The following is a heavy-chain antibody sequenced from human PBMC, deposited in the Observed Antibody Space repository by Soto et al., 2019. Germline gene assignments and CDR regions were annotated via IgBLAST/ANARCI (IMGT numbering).Heavy chain of an antibody. CDR3: ARGFGRSSGWYFDY. V-gene: IGHV4-34*01. J-gene: IGHJ4*02. D-gene: IGHD6-19*01. Sequence: SETLSLTCAVYGGSFSGYYWSWIRQPPGKGLEWIGEINHSGSTNYNPSLKSRVTISVDTSKNQFSLKLSSVTAADTAVYYCARGFGRSSGWYFDYWGQGTLVTVSS. CDR2: INHSGST. CDR1: GGSFSGYY.